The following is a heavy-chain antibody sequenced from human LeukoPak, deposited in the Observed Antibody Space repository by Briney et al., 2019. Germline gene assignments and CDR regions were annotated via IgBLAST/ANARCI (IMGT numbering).Heavy chain of an antibody. J-gene: IGHJ4*02. V-gene: IGHV3-49*04. Sequence: GGSLRLSCTASEFTFGAFAISWVRQAPGKGLEWVGFIRSQIYGGTPEYVASVSGRFTISREDSEGVAYLQMNSLKTEDTAVYYCTRDQTPYYWGQGTLVTVSS. CDR2: IRSQIYGGTP. CDR1: EFTFGAFA. CDR3: TRDQTPYY.